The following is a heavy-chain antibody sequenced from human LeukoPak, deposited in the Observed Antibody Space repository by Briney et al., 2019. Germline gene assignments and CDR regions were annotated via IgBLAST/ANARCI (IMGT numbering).Heavy chain of an antibody. CDR2: ISGDGANE. V-gene: IGHV3-43*02. Sequence: PGGSLRLSCATSGFTFDEHAMHWVRQVPGRGLEWVSLISGDGANEYYADFVKGRFTISRDNSRNSLFLQMNSLRTEDTALYFCAKRSGAPNNFDYWGQGVLVAVSS. D-gene: IGHD1-1*01. CDR3: AKRSGAPNNFDY. J-gene: IGHJ4*02. CDR1: GFTFDEHA.